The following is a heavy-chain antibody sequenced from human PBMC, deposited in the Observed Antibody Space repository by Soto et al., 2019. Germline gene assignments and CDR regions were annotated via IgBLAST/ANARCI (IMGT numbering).Heavy chain of an antibody. Sequence: QLQLQESGPGLVKPSETLSLTCTVSGDSVTISDYYWGWIRQPPGKGLEWIGSIHYSGSTCYNPSLKRRVAISGDPSKKQFSLKLTSVTAADAAVYYCAAHDSGGYYAEYWGQGTLVTVSA. V-gene: IGHV4-39*01. CDR2: IHYSGST. D-gene: IGHD3-22*01. J-gene: IGHJ4*02. CDR1: GDSVTISDYY. CDR3: AAHDSGGYYAEY.